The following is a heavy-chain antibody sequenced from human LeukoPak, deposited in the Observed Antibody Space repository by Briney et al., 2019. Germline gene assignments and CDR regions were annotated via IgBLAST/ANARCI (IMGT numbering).Heavy chain of an antibody. V-gene: IGHV4-39*07. D-gene: IGHD2-15*01. J-gene: IGHJ4*02. Sequence: SETLSLTCTVSGGSISSSSYYWGWIRQPPGKGLQWIGSFYYSGSIYYNPSLKSRVTISVDTSKNQFSLKLSSVTAADTAVYYCARETYSQYYFDYWGQGTLVTVSS. CDR3: ARETYSQYYFDY. CDR2: FYYSGSI. CDR1: GGSISSSSYY.